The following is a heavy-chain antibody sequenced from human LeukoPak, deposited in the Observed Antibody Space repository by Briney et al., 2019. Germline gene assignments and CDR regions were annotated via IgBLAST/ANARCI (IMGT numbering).Heavy chain of an antibody. J-gene: IGHJ4*02. Sequence: SETLSLTCTVSGGSISSYYWSWIRQPPGKGLEWIGYIYYSGSTNYNPSLRSRVTISLDTSKNQFSLKLNSVTAADTAVYYCARESYRYRAFDYWGQGTLVTVSS. CDR2: IYYSGST. V-gene: IGHV4-59*12. CDR3: ARESYRYRAFDY. CDR1: GGSISSYY. D-gene: IGHD3-16*02.